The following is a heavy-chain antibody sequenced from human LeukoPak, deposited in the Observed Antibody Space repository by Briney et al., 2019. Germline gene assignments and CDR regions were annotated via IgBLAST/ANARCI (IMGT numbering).Heavy chain of an antibody. V-gene: IGHV4-34*01. CDR1: GGSFCGYY. CDR2: INHSGST. D-gene: IGHD2-2*01. J-gene: IGHJ4*02. CDR3: ARQPGSYCSRTSCDAARSPRAAAFDY. Sequence: SQTLSLTCAVYGGSFCGYYWSWIRQPPGKGLEWIGEINHSGSTNYNPSLKSRVTISVDTSKNQFSLKLSSVTAADTAVYYCARQPGSYCSRTSCDAARSPRAAAFDYWGQGTLVTVSS.